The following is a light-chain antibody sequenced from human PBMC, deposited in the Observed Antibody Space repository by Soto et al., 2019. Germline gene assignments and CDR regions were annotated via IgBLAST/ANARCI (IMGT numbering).Light chain of an antibody. Sequence: QFVLTQPASESVFPGLATTIPCTRTSDDIGGYNYVSWYQKFPGKAPKLIIYDVTNRPSGVSFRFSGSKSGNTASLTISGLQADDEAGYHCSSYSSTSTRRLFGAGTKVTVL. CDR1: SDDIGGYNY. J-gene: IGLJ1*01. V-gene: IGLV2-14*03. CDR3: SSYSSTSTRRL. CDR2: DVT.